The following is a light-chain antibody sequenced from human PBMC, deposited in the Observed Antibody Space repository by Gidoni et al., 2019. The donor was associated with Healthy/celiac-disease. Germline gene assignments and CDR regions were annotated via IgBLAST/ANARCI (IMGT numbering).Light chain of an antibody. J-gene: IGLJ2*01. CDR2: GNS. CDR3: QSYDSSLPVV. CDR1: SSNIGAGYD. V-gene: IGLV1-40*01. Sequence: QSVLTQPPSVSGAPGQRVTISCTGSSSNIGAGYDVHWYQQLPGPAPKLLIYGNSNRPSGVPDRFSGSKSGTSDSLAITGLQAEDEADYYCQSYDSSLPVVFGGGTKLTVL.